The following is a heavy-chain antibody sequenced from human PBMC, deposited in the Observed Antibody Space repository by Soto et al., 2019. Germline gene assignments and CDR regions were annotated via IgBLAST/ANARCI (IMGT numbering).Heavy chain of an antibody. V-gene: IGHV1-8*01. Sequence: ASVKVSCKASGYTFTSYDINWVRQATGQGLEWMGWMNPNSGNTGYAQKFQGRVTMTRNTSISTAYMELSSLRSEDTAVYYCAIFYKKSRVHSGLRDIVVVPAAKTDAFDIRGQGTMVTVSS. D-gene: IGHD2-2*01. J-gene: IGHJ3*02. CDR1: GYTFTSYD. CDR2: MNPNSGNT. CDR3: AIFYKKSRVHSGLRDIVVVPAAKTDAFDI.